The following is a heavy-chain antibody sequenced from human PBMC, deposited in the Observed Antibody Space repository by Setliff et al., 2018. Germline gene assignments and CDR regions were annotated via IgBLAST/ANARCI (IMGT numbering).Heavy chain of an antibody. Sequence: EASVKVSCKASKNTFTGYYMNWVRQAPGQRPEWMGWINPKSGGANYAQNFQDRITMTRDTSISTVYMELTRLRFDDTAVYYCAAYLGSDPMSNWFDLWGQGTLVTVSS. V-gene: IGHV1-2*02. D-gene: IGHD5-12*01. CDR1: KNTFTGYY. CDR3: AAYLGSDPMSNWFDL. CDR2: INPKSGGA. J-gene: IGHJ5*02.